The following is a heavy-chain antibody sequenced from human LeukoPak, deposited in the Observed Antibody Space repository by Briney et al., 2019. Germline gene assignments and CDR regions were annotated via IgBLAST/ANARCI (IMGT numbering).Heavy chain of an antibody. V-gene: IGHV4-30-4*08. CDR3: ATMTTVKRYWYFDL. CDR1: GGSISSGDYY. CDR2: IYYSGST. J-gene: IGHJ2*01. D-gene: IGHD4-17*01. Sequence: PSETLSLTCTVSGGSISSGDYYWSRIRQPPGKGLEWIGYIYYSGSTYYNPSLKSRVTISVDTSKNQFSLKLSSVTAADTAVYYCATMTTVKRYWYFDLWGRGTLVTVSS.